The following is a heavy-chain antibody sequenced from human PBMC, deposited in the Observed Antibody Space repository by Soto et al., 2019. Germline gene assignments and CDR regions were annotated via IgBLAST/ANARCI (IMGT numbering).Heavy chain of an antibody. CDR1: GFSLSSTRMA. V-gene: IGHV2-5*02. CDR2: IYWDDDK. D-gene: IGHD6-19*01. J-gene: IGHJ4*02. CDR3: AHIVVAGLGYYFNY. Sequence: QITLKESGPTLVKPTQTLTLTCTFSGFSLSSTRMAVGWIRPPPGKALEWLAPIYWDDDKRYSPFLKSRLTITKDTSKNQVVLTMANMVPVDTARYYCAHIVVAGLGYYFNYWGQGTLVTVSS.